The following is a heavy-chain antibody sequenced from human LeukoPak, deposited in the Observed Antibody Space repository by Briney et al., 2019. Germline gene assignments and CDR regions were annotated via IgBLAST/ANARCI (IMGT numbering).Heavy chain of an antibody. Sequence: GGSLRLSCAASGFTFSDYYMSWIRQAPGKGLEWVSYISSSGSTIYYADSVKGRFTISRDNAKNSLYLQMNSLRAEDTAVYYCARVRYDFWSGYPPPRYYYYYMDVWGKGTTVTVSS. CDR3: ARVRYDFWSGYPPPRYYYYYMDV. CDR2: ISSSGSTI. V-gene: IGHV3-11*01. J-gene: IGHJ6*03. D-gene: IGHD3-3*01. CDR1: GFTFSDYY.